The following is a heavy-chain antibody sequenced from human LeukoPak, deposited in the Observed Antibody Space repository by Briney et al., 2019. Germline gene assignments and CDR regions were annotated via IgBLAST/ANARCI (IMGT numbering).Heavy chain of an antibody. V-gene: IGHV3-30*18. CDR1: GFTFSSYG. D-gene: IGHD1-26*01. CDR2: ISYDGSNK. Sequence: PGGSLRLSCAASGFTFSSYGMHWVRQAPGKGLEWVAVISYDGSNKHYADSVKGRFTISRDNSKNTLYLQMNSLRAEDTAVYYCAKESIVGLKGAFDIWGQGTMVTVSS. J-gene: IGHJ3*02. CDR3: AKESIVGLKGAFDI.